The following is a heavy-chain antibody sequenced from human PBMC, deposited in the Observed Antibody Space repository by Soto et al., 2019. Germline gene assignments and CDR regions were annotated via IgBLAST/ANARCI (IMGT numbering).Heavy chain of an antibody. CDR3: ARSARPGFVI. D-gene: IGHD6-6*01. CDR1: GGSISSYY. CDR2: IYYSGST. Sequence: TLSRTCTVSGGSISSYYWSCIRQPPGQGLEWIPYIYYSGSTNYTPSLKSRVTISVDRSKNQFSLKLSSVTAAVTAAYYCARSARPGFVIWGQGTLVT. J-gene: IGHJ4*02. V-gene: IGHV4-59*01.